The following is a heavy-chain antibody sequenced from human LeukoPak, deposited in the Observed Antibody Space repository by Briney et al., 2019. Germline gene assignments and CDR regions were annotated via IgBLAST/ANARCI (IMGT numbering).Heavy chain of an antibody. V-gene: IGHV4-4*07. CDR2: IYTSGST. J-gene: IGHJ5*02. Sequence: PSETLSLTCTVSGVSISSYYWSWLRPPAGKGLEWIGRIYTSGSTNYNPSLKSRVTISVDKSKNQFSLKLSSVTAADTAVYYCARIGITGINWFDPWGQGTLVTVSS. D-gene: IGHD1-20*01. CDR1: GVSISSYY. CDR3: ARIGITGINWFDP.